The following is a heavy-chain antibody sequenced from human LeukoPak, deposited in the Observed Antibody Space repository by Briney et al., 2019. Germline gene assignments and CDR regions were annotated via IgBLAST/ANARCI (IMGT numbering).Heavy chain of an antibody. CDR3: ARDWGYNWTDGGGGFDY. Sequence: GASVKVFCKASGYTFTSYYMHWVRQAPGQGLEWMGIINPSGGSTSYAQKFQGRVTMTTDTSTSTSYMDLRSVRSEDTAVYYCARDWGYNWTDGGGGFDYWGHGTLVTVSS. V-gene: IGHV1-46*01. CDR1: GYTFTSYY. CDR2: INPSGGST. J-gene: IGHJ4*01. D-gene: IGHD1-20*01.